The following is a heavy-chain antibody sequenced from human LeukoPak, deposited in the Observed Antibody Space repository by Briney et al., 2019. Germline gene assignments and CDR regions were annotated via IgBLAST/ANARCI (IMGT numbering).Heavy chain of an antibody. V-gene: IGHV1-2*02. Sequence: ASVKVSCKASGYTFTDYYMHWVRQAPGQGLEWMGWINPNSGGANYAQKFQGRVTMTRDTSISTAYMELSRLRSDDTAVYYCARAPAGATLDYWGQGTLVTVSS. J-gene: IGHJ4*02. CDR3: ARAPAGATLDY. CDR1: GYTFTDYY. D-gene: IGHD1-26*01. CDR2: INPNSGGA.